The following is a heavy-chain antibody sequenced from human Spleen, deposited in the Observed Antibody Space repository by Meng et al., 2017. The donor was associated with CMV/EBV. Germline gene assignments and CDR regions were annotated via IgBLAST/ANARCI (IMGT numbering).Heavy chain of an antibody. Sequence: ASVKVSCKASGYTFTGYYIYWVRQAPGQGLEWMGWINPNSGGTNYAQKFQGRVTMTRDTSINTAYMDLSRLRSDDTAVYYCARDRSGTMKGYWFGPWGQGSLVTVSS. D-gene: IGHD1-7*01. CDR1: GYTFTGYY. CDR3: ARDRSGTMKGYWFGP. CDR2: INPNSGGT. J-gene: IGHJ5*02. V-gene: IGHV1-2*02.